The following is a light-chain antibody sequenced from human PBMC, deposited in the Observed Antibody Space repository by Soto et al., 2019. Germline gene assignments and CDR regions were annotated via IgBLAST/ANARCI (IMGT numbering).Light chain of an antibody. Sequence: DMQLNQTPSTLSATVGDEVTITCRASQTISRWLALYQQKPGRAPKLLIYDASTLESGVPSRFSGSGSETEFTLTISRLQPDDFATYFCHSRAFGQGTRLEIK. V-gene: IGKV1-5*01. CDR1: QTISRW. CDR2: DAS. CDR3: HSRA. J-gene: IGKJ5*01.